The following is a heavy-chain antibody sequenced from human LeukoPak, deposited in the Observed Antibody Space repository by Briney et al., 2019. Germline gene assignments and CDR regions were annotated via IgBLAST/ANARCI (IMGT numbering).Heavy chain of an antibody. CDR1: GFTFSSYA. CDR2: ISGSGGST. J-gene: IGHJ4*02. V-gene: IGHV3-23*01. Sequence: GGSLRPSCAASGFTFSSYAMSWVRQAPGKGLEWVSAISGSGGSTYYADSVKGRFTISRDNSKNTLYLQMNSLRAEDTAVYYCAKGAYDSSGYYPYYFDYWGQGTLVTVSS. CDR3: AKGAYDSSGYYPYYFDY. D-gene: IGHD3-22*01.